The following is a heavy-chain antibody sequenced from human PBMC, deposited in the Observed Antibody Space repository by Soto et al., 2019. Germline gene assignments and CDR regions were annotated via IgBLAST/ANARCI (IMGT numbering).Heavy chain of an antibody. J-gene: IGHJ4*02. V-gene: IGHV6-1*01. CDR3: ARASGGAFDY. D-gene: IGHD6-19*01. CDR1: GDSFSTNSGA. Sequence: PSQTLSLTCVISGDSFSTNSGAWNWIRQSPSRGLEWLGRTYYRSKWYNEYAVSVKSRITINPDTSKNQFSLQLNSVTPDDTAVYYCARASGGAFDYWGQETLVTVSS. CDR2: TYYRSKWYN.